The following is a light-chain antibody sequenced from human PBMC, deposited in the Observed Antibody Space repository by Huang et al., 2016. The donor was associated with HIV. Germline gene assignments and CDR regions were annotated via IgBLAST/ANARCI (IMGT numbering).Light chain of an antibody. CDR1: QSVLYSSNNKNY. Sequence: DIVMTQSPDSLAVSLGERATINCKSSQSVLYSSNNKNYLAWYQQKPGQPPKLLIYWASTREDGVPDRFSGSGSGTDFTLTISSLQAEDVAVYYCQQYYSTWTCGQGTKVEIK. CDR3: QQYYSTWT. CDR2: WAS. V-gene: IGKV4-1*01. J-gene: IGKJ1*01.